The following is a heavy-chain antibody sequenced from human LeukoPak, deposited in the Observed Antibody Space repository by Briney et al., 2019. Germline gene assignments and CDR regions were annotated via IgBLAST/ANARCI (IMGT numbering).Heavy chain of an antibody. D-gene: IGHD5-18*01. Sequence: GGSLRLSCTASGFTFSNYGMSWVRQAPGKGLEWVSAISASGASTYYADSVKGRFTISRDNSKNTLYLQMSSLRAEDTAVYYCASRRDSYDAFDIWGQGTMVTVSS. CDR3: ASRRDSYDAFDI. J-gene: IGHJ3*02. V-gene: IGHV3-23*01. CDR2: ISASGAST. CDR1: GFTFSNYG.